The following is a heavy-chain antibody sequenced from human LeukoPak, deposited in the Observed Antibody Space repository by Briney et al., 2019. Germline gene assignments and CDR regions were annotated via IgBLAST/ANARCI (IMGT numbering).Heavy chain of an antibody. CDR1: GFTFSSYG. Sequence: GGSLRLSCAASGFTFSSYGMHWVRQAPGKGLEWVAFIRYDGSNKYYADSVKGRFTISRDSSKNTLYLQMNSLRAEDTAVYYCARDILTGSQSRFQHWGQGTLVTVSS. J-gene: IGHJ1*01. CDR3: ARDILTGSQSRFQH. V-gene: IGHV3-30*02. CDR2: IRYDGSNK. D-gene: IGHD3-9*01.